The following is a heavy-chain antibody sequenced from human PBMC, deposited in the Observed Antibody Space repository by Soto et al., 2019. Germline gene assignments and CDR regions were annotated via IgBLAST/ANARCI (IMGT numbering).Heavy chain of an antibody. J-gene: IGHJ6*02. CDR1: GFTFSNAW. CDR2: IKSKTDGGTT. V-gene: IGHV3-15*01. Sequence: VSLRLSCAASGFTFSNAWMSWVRQAPGKGLEWVGRIKSKTDGGTTDYAAPVKGRFTISRDDSKNTLYLQMNSLKTEDTAVYYCTTDKGYCSGGSCYLYYGMDVWGQGTTVTVSS. D-gene: IGHD2-15*01. CDR3: TTDKGYCSGGSCYLYYGMDV.